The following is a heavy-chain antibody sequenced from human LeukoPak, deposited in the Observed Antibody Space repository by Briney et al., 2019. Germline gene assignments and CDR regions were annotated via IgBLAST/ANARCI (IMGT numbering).Heavy chain of an antibody. CDR2: INPASGGT. V-gene: IGHV1-2*02. D-gene: IGHD5-18*01. CDR1: GYTFTAYY. CDR3: ARAGGGYSSGWGAFDI. J-gene: IGHJ3*02. Sequence: ASVKVSCKASGYTFTAYYIHWVRQAPGQGLEWKGCINPASGGTSYAQKFQGRVTMTSDTSISTAYMELSRLRSDDTAVYFCARAGGGYSSGWGAFDIWGQGTMVTVSS.